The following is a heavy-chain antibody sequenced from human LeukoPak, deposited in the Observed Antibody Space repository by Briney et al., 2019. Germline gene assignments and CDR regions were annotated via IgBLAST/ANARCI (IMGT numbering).Heavy chain of an antibody. Sequence: GGSLRLSCAASGFTFSSYWMIWVRQAPGKGLEWVANIKQDGSEKYYVDSVKGRFTTSRDNAKNSLYLQMNSLRAEDTAVYYCARDGPGDYVWGSYRSSYWGQGTLVTVSS. CDR1: GFTFSSYW. CDR3: ARDGPGDYVWGSYRSSY. V-gene: IGHV3-7*01. J-gene: IGHJ4*02. CDR2: IKQDGSEK. D-gene: IGHD3-16*02.